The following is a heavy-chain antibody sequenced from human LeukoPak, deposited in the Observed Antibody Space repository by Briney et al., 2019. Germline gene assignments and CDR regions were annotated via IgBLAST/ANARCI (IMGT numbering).Heavy chain of an antibody. CDR3: ARVYGSGSYHYYYMDV. V-gene: IGHV1-18*01. Sequence: GASVKVSCKASGYTFTSYGISWVRQAPGQGLEWMGWISAYNGNTNYAQKLQGRVTMTTDTSTSTAYMELRSLRSDDTAVYYCARVYGSGSYHYYYMDVWGKGTTVTVSS. J-gene: IGHJ6*03. CDR1: GYTFTSYG. D-gene: IGHD3-10*01. CDR2: ISAYNGNT.